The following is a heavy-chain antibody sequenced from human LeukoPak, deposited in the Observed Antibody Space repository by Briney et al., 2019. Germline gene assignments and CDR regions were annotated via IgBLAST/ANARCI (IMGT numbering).Heavy chain of an antibody. D-gene: IGHD6-19*01. Sequence: SETLSPICTVSGGSISSYYWSWIRQPPGKGLEWIGYIYYSGSTNYNPSLKSRVTISVDTSKNQFSLKLSSVTAADTAVYYCARLADSGWYSLRSNYYYGMDVWGQGTTVTVSS. V-gene: IGHV4-59*08. CDR1: GGSISSYY. CDR3: ARLADSGWYSLRSNYYYGMDV. CDR2: IYYSGST. J-gene: IGHJ6*02.